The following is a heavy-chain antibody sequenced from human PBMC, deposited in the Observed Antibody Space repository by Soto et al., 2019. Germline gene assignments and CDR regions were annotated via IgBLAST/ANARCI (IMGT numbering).Heavy chain of an antibody. J-gene: IGHJ5*02. V-gene: IGHV4-39*01. D-gene: IGHD2-15*01. CDR2: IYYSGST. CDR1: GGSISSSSYY. CDR3: ARQLSSVLVAATHWFDP. Sequence: PSETLSLTCTVSGGSISSSSYYWGWIRQPPGKGLEWIGSIYYSGSTYYNPSPKSRVTISVDTSKNQFSLKLSSVTAADTAVYYCARQLSSVLVAATHWFDPWGQGTLVTVSS.